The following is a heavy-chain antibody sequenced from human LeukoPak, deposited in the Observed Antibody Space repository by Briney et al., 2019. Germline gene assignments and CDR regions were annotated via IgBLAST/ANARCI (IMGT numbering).Heavy chain of an antibody. V-gene: IGHV1-69*13. J-gene: IGHJ4*02. CDR3: ARVKESAPVAAAIPYFFDR. Sequence: ASVKVSCKASGGSFTNYAVSWLRQSPGHGLEWMGAIVPMFTTSDYAQKFRDRVTITADESTSTVYMDLRRLTYEDTAIYYCARVKESAPVAAAIPYFFDRWGQGTLVTVSS. CDR2: IVPMFTTS. CDR1: GGSFTNYA. D-gene: IGHD2-2*01.